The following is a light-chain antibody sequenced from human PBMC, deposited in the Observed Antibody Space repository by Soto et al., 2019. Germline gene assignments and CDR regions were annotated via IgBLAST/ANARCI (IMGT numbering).Light chain of an antibody. Sequence: EIVMTQSPATLSVSPGERATLSCRASQSVSSDLAWYQQRPGQAPSLLIYGASTRATGIPARFSGSGSGTEFTFSLSSLQSEDVAVYYCQQYNKWPPRFTFGPGTKGEIK. CDR3: QQYNKWPPRFT. CDR2: GAS. CDR1: QSVSSD. J-gene: IGKJ3*01. V-gene: IGKV3-15*01.